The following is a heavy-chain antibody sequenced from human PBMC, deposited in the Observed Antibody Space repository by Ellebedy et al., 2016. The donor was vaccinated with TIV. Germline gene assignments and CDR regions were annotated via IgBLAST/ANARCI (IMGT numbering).Heavy chain of an antibody. V-gene: IGHV3-23*01. D-gene: IGHD4-17*01. CDR2: ISGDGGSS. J-gene: IGHJ4*02. CDR3: RYGHYSDY. Sequence: GESLKISXAASGFTFRHFFMSWVRQTPGRGLEWVSSISGDGGSSYFADSVKGRFTISRDNSRNTLSLQINNLRVGDTAIYYCRYGHYSDYWGQGTLVTVSS. CDR1: GFTFRHFF.